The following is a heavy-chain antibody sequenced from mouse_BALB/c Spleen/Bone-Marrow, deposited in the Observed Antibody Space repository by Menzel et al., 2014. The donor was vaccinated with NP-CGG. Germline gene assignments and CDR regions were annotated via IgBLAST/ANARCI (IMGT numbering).Heavy chain of an antibody. V-gene: IGHV4-1*02. CDR3: ARPVYRYDPPAY. J-gene: IGHJ2*01. CDR1: GFDFSRYW. CDR2: INPDSSTL. Sequence: EVQLQESGGGLAQPGGSLKLSCAASGFDFSRYWMSWVRQAPGKGLEWIGEINPDSSTLNYTPSLKDKFIISRDNAKNARYMQKTKVRSEDTALNYWARPVYRYDPPAYWGQGTTLTISS. D-gene: IGHD2-14*01.